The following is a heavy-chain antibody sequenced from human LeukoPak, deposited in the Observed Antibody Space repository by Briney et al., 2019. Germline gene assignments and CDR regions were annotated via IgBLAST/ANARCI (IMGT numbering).Heavy chain of an antibody. Sequence: ASVKVSCKASGYTFTGYYKHWVRQAPGQGLEWMGWINPNSGGTNYAQKFQGRVTMTRDTSISTAYMELSRLRSDDTAVYYCARDGDIVVVVAATYDYWGQGTLVTVSS. V-gene: IGHV1-2*02. D-gene: IGHD2-15*01. CDR3: ARDGDIVVVVAATYDY. CDR2: INPNSGGT. CDR1: GYTFTGYY. J-gene: IGHJ4*02.